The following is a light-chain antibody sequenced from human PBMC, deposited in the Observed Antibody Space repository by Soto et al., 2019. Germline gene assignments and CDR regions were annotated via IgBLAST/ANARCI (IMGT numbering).Light chain of an antibody. V-gene: IGLV2-8*01. Sequence: QSALTQPPSASGSPGQSVTISCTGTSSDLGAYNYVSWYQQHPGKAPKFMIYEVSKRPSGVPDRFSGSKSGNTASLTVSGLQAEDEADYYCSSYAGSNNLVFGGGTKVTVL. CDR1: SSDLGAYNY. J-gene: IGLJ2*01. CDR3: SSYAGSNNLV. CDR2: EVS.